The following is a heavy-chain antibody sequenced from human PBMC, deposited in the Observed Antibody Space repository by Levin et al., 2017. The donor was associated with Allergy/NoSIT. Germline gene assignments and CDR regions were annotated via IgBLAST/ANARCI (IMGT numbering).Heavy chain of an antibody. J-gene: IGHJ6*03. D-gene: IGHD5-18*01. CDR2: ISGSGGST. CDR1: GFTFSSYA. V-gene: IGHV3-23*01. Sequence: HSGGSLRLSCAASGFTFSSYAMSWVRQAPGKGLEWVSAISGSGGSTYYADSVKGRFTISRDNSKNTLYLQMNSLRAEDTAVYYCAKKGGKVTARANPYYYYYMDVWGKGTTVTVSS. CDR3: AKKGGKVTARANPYYYYYMDV.